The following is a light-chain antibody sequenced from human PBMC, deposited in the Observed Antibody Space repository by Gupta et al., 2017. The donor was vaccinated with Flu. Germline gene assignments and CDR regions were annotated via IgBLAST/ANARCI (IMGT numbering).Light chain of an antibody. Sequence: QSVLTQPPSASGTPGQRVTISCSGSSSNIVSNYVYWYQEPPGTAPKLLIYRNNQRPSGVPDRFSGSKSGTSASLAISGLRSEDEADYYCATWDDSLSGPVFGGGTKLTVL. V-gene: IGLV1-47*01. CDR1: SSNIVSNY. CDR2: RNN. J-gene: IGLJ2*01. CDR3: ATWDDSLSGPV.